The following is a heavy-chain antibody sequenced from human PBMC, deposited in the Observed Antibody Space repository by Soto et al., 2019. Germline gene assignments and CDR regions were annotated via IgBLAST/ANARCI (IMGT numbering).Heavy chain of an antibody. CDR1: GGTFSSYA. CDR3: ARDFPSDYCGSGSYYPYYYYGMDV. D-gene: IGHD3-10*01. Sequence: EASVKVSCKASGGTFSSYAISWVRQAPGQGLEWMGGIIPIFGTANYAQKFQGRVTITADESTSTAYMELSSLRSEDTAVYYCARDFPSDYCGSGSYYPYYYYGMDVWGQGTTVTVSS. CDR2: IIPIFGTA. J-gene: IGHJ6*02. V-gene: IGHV1-69*13.